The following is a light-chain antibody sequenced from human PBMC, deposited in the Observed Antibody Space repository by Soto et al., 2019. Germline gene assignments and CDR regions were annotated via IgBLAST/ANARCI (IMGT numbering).Light chain of an antibody. Sequence: DIQMTQSPSTLSASIGDRVTITCRASQSISTCLAWYQQKPGKAPNLLIYKASNLQSGVTSRFSGSGSGTEFTLTISSLQPDDFASYHCQQYNSYPLTFGGGTNVEIK. CDR1: QSISTC. V-gene: IGKV1-5*03. J-gene: IGKJ4*01. CDR2: KAS. CDR3: QQYNSYPLT.